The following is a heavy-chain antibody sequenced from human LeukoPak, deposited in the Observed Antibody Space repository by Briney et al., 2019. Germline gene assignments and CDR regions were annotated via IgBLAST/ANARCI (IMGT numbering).Heavy chain of an antibody. CDR2: INNDGSST. D-gene: IGHD2-15*01. CDR1: AFTFDDYG. J-gene: IGHJ6*03. V-gene: IGHV3-74*01. CDR3: ARCRYYYYMDV. Sequence: PGGSLRLSCATSAFTFDDYGMNWVRQAPGKGLVWVSRINNDGSSTRYADSVKGRFTISRDNTKNTLYLQMNSLRAEDTAVYYCARCRYYYYMDVWGKGTTVTVSS.